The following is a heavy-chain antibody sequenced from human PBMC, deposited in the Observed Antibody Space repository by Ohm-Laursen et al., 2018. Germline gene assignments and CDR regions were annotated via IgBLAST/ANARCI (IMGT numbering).Heavy chain of an antibody. V-gene: IGHV3-23*01. CDR1: GFAFSSYA. J-gene: IGHJ4*02. CDR3: AKDRGGGSYFDY. Sequence: SLRLSCAAPGFAFSSYAMSWVRQAPGKGLEWVSAISGSGGSTYYADSVKGRFTISRDNSKNTLYLQMNSLRAEDTAVYYCAKDRGGGSYFDYWGQGTLVTVSS. CDR2: ISGSGGST. D-gene: IGHD1-26*01.